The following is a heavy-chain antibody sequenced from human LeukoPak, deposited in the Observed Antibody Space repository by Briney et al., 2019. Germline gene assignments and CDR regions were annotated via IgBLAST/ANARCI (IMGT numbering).Heavy chain of an antibody. J-gene: IGHJ4*02. CDR3: ARVLGSYYVPNFDY. CDR2: ISYDGSNK. CDR1: GSTFSSYA. D-gene: IGHD3-10*01. Sequence: PGGSLRLSCAASGSTFSSYAMHWVRQAPGKGLEWVAVISYDGSNKYYADSVKGRFTISRDNSKNTLYLQMNSLRAEDTAVYYCARVLGSYYVPNFDYWGQGTLVTVSS. V-gene: IGHV3-30-3*01.